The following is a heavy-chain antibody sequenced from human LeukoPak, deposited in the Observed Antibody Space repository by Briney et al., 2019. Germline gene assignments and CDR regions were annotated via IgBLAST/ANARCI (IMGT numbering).Heavy chain of an antibody. CDR2: IYSGGST. Sequence: PGGSLRLSCAASGFTVSSNYMSWVRQAPGKGLEWFSVIYSGGSTYYADSVKGRFTISRDNSKNTLYLQMNSLRAEDTAVYYCATSDWASSGWYYFDYWGQGTLVTVSS. J-gene: IGHJ4*02. CDR1: GFTVSSNY. V-gene: IGHV3-53*01. D-gene: IGHD6-19*01. CDR3: ATSDWASSGWYYFDY.